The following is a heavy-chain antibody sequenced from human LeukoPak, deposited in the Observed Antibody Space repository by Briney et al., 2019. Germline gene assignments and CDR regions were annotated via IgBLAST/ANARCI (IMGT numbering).Heavy chain of an antibody. Sequence: PSETLSLTCSVSGGSIYSHYWSWIRQPAGKGLEWVGRIYSSGSTNYNPSLKSRVTMSVDTSKNQFSLELTSVTAVDTAVYYCARGPQFTTSSGWFDPWGQGTLVTVSS. CDR2: IYSSGST. D-gene: IGHD2-2*01. CDR3: ARGPQFTTSSGWFDP. V-gene: IGHV4-4*07. J-gene: IGHJ5*02. CDR1: GGSIYSHY.